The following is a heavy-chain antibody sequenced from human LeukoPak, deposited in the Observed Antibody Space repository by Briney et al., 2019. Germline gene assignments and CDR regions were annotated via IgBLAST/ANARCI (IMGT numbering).Heavy chain of an antibody. CDR1: GGSFSGYY. V-gene: IGHV4-34*01. D-gene: IGHD6-13*01. CDR3: ARGRQHLVPGGNY. CDR2: INHSGSS. J-gene: IGHJ4*02. Sequence: PSETLSLTCAVYGGSFSGYYRSWIRQPPGKGMEWIGEINHSGSSNYNPSLKNRVTISGDTSRNQFSLKLTSVTAADTAVYYCARGRQHLVPGGNYWGQGTLVTVSS.